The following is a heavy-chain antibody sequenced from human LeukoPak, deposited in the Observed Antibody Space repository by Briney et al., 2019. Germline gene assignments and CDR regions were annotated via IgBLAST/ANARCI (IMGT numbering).Heavy chain of an antibody. CDR2: ISAYNGDT. Sequence: ASVKVSCKASGYTFTSYGISWVRQAPGQGLEWMGWISAYNGDTNYAQKLQGRVTMTRNTSISTAYMELSSLRSEDTAVYYCARGPGLLSETTIDYWGQGTLVTVSS. CDR3: ARGPGLLSETTIDY. D-gene: IGHD2-2*01. CDR1: GYTFTSYG. V-gene: IGHV1-18*01. J-gene: IGHJ4*02.